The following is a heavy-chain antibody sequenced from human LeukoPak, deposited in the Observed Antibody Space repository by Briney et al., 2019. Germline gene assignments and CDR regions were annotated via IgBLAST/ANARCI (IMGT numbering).Heavy chain of an antibody. Sequence: PGGSLRLSCAASGFTFTSYAMTWVRQAPGKGLEWVSSITGSGDTTYYADSVKGRFTISRDNSKNTLYLQMNSLRAEDTAVYYCARSSNYYGSGSYPYGMDVWGQGTTVTVSS. D-gene: IGHD3-10*01. CDR3: ARSSNYYGSGSYPYGMDV. J-gene: IGHJ6*02. CDR1: GFTFTSYA. V-gene: IGHV3-23*01. CDR2: ITGSGDTT.